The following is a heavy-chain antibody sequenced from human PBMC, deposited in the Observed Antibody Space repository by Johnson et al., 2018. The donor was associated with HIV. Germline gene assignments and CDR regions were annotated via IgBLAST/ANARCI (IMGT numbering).Heavy chain of an antibody. Sequence: VQLVESGGGVVQRGGSLRLSCVASGFTFSSYGMHWVRQAPGKGLEWVAFIRYDGSNKYYADSVKGRFTISRDNSKNTLYLQMNSLRAEDTAVYYCAKDREPIVVVVAAIDACDIWGQGTMVTVSS. D-gene: IGHD2-15*01. CDR3: AKDREPIVVVVAAIDACDI. CDR1: GFTFSSYG. CDR2: IRYDGSNK. J-gene: IGHJ3*02. V-gene: IGHV3-30*02.